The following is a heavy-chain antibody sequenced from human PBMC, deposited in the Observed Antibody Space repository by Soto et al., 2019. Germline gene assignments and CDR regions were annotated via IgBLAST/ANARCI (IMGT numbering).Heavy chain of an antibody. CDR2: IYYSGST. CDR3: AQTVDLNWYFDL. V-gene: IGHV4-31*03. J-gene: IGHJ2*01. D-gene: IGHD4-4*01. CDR1: GGSISSGGYY. Sequence: SETLSLTCTVSGGSISSGGYYWSWIRQHPGKGLEWIGYIYYSGSTYYNPSLKSRVTISVDTSKNQFSLKLSSVTAADTAVYYCAQTVDLNWYFDLWGRGTLVTVSS.